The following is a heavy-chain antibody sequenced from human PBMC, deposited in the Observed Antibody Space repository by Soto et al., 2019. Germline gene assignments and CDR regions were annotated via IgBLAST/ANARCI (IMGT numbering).Heavy chain of an antibody. CDR2: IIPMFGTA. Sequence: QVQLVQSGAEVKKPGSSVKVSCKASGGTFSTCSISWVRRAPGQGLEWMGGIIPMFGTANYAQKFQGRVTITADESTSTAYMELSSLRSEDTAVYYCARRYCISTSCHYYGMDVWGQGTTVTVSS. J-gene: IGHJ6*02. CDR1: GGTFSTCS. CDR3: ARRYCISTSCHYYGMDV. V-gene: IGHV1-69*12. D-gene: IGHD2-2*01.